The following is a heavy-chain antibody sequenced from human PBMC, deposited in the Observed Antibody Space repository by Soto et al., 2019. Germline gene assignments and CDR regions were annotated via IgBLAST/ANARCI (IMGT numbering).Heavy chain of an antibody. J-gene: IGHJ4*02. CDR3: ARERPHDGDSGRYFDF. D-gene: IGHD4-17*01. CDR2: ISNDGNIR. V-gene: IGHV3-30-3*01. Sequence: GGSLRLSCVGSGFTFSGYSMHWVRQAPVKGPEWVTVISNDGNIRFYADSVKGRFTISRDNSKNTLYLQMNSLTPEDTAVYYCARERPHDGDSGRYFDFWGQGTPVTVSS. CDR1: GFTFSGYS.